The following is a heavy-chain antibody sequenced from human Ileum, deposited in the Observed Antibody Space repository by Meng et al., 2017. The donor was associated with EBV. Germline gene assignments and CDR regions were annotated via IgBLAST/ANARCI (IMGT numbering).Heavy chain of an antibody. CDR1: GGSLSGYY. J-gene: IGHJ4*02. D-gene: IGHD3-22*01. V-gene: IGHV4-34*01. Sequence: QVQLQPGAAGLLKPSETLSLTCAVYGGSLSGYYWSWIRQPPGKGLEWIGEITHSGSTNYNSSLKSRVTILVDTSKNQLSLKMNSVTAADTAVYYCARCYDSSGYYELNHFDHWGQGTLVTVSS. CDR2: ITHSGST. CDR3: ARCYDSSGYYELNHFDH.